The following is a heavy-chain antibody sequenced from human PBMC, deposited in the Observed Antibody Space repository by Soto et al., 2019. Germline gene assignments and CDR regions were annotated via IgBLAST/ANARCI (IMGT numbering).Heavy chain of an antibody. CDR3: AKDPWGTVTGAFDI. D-gene: IGHD4-17*01. V-gene: IGHV3-23*01. J-gene: IGHJ3*02. CDR1: GFTFSSSA. CDR2: IRWGGGT. Sequence: EVQLLESGGGLVQPWGSLRLSCAASGFTFSSSAMSWVRQPPGKGLEWVSTIRWGGGTFYADSVKGRFTISRDNSKNTLDLQASSLRAEDTAVYYCAKDPWGTVTGAFDIWGEGTMVTVSS.